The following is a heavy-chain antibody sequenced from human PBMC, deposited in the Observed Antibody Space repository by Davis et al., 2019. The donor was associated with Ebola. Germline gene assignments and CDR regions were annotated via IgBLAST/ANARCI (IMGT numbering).Heavy chain of an antibody. V-gene: IGHV3-48*03. D-gene: IGHD2-2*02. CDR3: ARDREIVVVPAAIGLGYYYYGMDV. J-gene: IGHJ6*02. CDR2: ISSSGSTI. Sequence: GESLKISCAASGFTFSSYEMNWVRQAPGKGLEWVSYISSSGSTIYYADSVKGRFTISRDNAKNSLYLQMNSLRAEDTAVYYCARDREIVVVPAAIGLGYYYYGMDVWGQGTTVTVSS. CDR1: GFTFSSYE.